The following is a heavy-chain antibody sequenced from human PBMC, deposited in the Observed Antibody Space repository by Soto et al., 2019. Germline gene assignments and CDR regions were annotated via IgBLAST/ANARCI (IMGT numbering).Heavy chain of an antibody. Sequence: GGSLRLSCAASGFTFSNAWMSWVRQAPGKGLEWVGRIKSKTDGGTTDYAAPVKGRFTISRDDSKNTLYLQMNSLKTEDTAVYYCTTDRQNWDRFDYWGQGTLVTVSS. CDR1: GFTFSNAW. V-gene: IGHV3-15*01. CDR2: IKSKTDGGTT. D-gene: IGHD7-27*01. J-gene: IGHJ4*02. CDR3: TTDRQNWDRFDY.